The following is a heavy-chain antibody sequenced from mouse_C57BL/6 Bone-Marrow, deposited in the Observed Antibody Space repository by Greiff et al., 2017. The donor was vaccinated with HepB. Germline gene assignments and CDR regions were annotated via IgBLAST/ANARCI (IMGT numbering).Heavy chain of an antibody. V-gene: IGHV1-7*01. D-gene: IGHD1-1*01. J-gene: IGHJ4*01. CDR3: ARSVITTVVATSSMDY. CDR1: GYTFTSYW. Sequence: VQLQQSGAELAKPGASVKLSCKASGYTFTSYWMHWVKQRPGQGLEWIGYINPSSGYTKYNQKFKDKATLTADKSSSTAYMQLSSLTYEDSAVYYCARSVITTVVATSSMDYWGQGTSVTVSS. CDR2: INPSSGYT.